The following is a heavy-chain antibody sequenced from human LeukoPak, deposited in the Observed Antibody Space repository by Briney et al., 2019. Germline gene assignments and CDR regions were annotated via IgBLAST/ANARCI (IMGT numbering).Heavy chain of an antibody. D-gene: IGHD5-24*01. V-gene: IGHV4-61*02. CDR1: GGSISSGDYY. CDR2: IYSSGST. Sequence: SETLSLTCTVSGGSISSGDYYWSWIRQPAGKGLEWIGRIYSSGSTNYNSYLKSRVSMSVDTSKNQFSLKLSSVTAADTALYYCARGPGMATGEAFDIWGQGTMVTVSS. J-gene: IGHJ3*02. CDR3: ARGPGMATGEAFDI.